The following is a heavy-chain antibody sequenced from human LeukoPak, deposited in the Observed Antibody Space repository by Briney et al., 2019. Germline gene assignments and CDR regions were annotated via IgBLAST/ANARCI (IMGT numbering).Heavy chain of an antibody. CDR1: GFTFSDYY. J-gene: IGHJ4*02. D-gene: IGHD3-22*01. Sequence: GGSLRLSCAASGFTFSDYYMSWIRQAPGKGLEWVPYISSSSSYTNYADSVKGRFTISRDNAKNSLYLQMNSLRAEDTAVYYCARDSSGYYCDYWGQGTLVTVSS. V-gene: IGHV3-11*06. CDR2: ISSSSSYT. CDR3: ARDSSGYYCDY.